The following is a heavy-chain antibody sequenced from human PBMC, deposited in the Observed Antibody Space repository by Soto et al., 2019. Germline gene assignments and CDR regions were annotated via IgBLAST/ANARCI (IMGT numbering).Heavy chain of an antibody. D-gene: IGHD6-6*01. Sequence: PGKSLKISCKGSGYSFTSNCIGWVRQMPGKGLEWMGIIYPGDSDTRYSPSFQGQVTISADKSISTAYLQWSSLKASDTAMYYCARLWTYSSSPNWFDPWGQGTLVTVSS. V-gene: IGHV5-51*01. CDR1: GYSFTSNC. J-gene: IGHJ5*02. CDR3: ARLWTYSSSPNWFDP. CDR2: IYPGDSDT.